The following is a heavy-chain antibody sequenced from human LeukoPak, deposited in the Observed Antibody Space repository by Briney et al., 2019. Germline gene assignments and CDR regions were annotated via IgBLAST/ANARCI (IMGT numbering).Heavy chain of an antibody. V-gene: IGHV1-2*02. CDR1: GYTFTGYY. CDR2: INPNSGGT. CDR3: ARDGGRGWYQDFEAFDI. Sequence: ASVKVSCKASGYTFTGYYMHWVRQAPGQGLEWMGWINPNSGGTNYAQKFQGRVTMTRDTSISTAYMELSRLRSDDTAVYYCARDGGRGWYQDFEAFDIWGQGTMVTVSS. J-gene: IGHJ3*02. D-gene: IGHD6-19*01.